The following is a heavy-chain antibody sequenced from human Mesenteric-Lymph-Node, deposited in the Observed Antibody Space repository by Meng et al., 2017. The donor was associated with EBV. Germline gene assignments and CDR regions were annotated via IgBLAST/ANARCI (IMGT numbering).Heavy chain of an antibody. CDR1: GVSLRGSGVG. V-gene: IGHV2-5*02. D-gene: IGHD5-24*01. Sequence: QGTLKGAGRALVKPAQTLAVAGTFSGVSLRGSGVGMGWIRQPPGKALEWLALIYWDDEKRYSPSLKSRLTITKTTSKNQLVLTMTDMDPVDTATYYCAHRLDGYNYIDYWGQGTLVTVSS. CDR3: AHRLDGYNYIDY. J-gene: IGHJ4*02. CDR2: IYWDDEK.